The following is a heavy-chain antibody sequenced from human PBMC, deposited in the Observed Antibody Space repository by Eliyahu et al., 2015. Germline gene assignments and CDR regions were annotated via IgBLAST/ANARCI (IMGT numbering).Heavy chain of an antibody. CDR2: INPNSGGT. CDR1: XXTFTGYY. D-gene: IGHD4-23*01. CDR3: AREADMYDYGGSNFDY. J-gene: IGHJ4*02. V-gene: IGHV1-2*02. Sequence: QVQLVQSGAEVXKPGASVKVXCXASXXTFTGYYXHWVRQAPGQGLEWMGWINPNSGGTNYAQKFXGRVTMTRDTSISTAYMELSRLRSDDTAVYYCAREADMYDYGGSNFDYWGQGTLVTVSS.